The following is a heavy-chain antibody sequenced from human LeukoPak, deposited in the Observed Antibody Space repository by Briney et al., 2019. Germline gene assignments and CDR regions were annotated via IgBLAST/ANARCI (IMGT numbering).Heavy chain of an antibody. D-gene: IGHD2-15*01. CDR2: IYPGDSDT. J-gene: IGHJ4*02. V-gene: IGHV5-51*01. CDR1: GYSFPNYW. CDR3: ARSEGYCSGESCYLAY. Sequence: GESLKISCKGSGYSFPNYWIGWVRQMPGKGLEWMGIIYPGDSDTRYSPSFQGQVTISADKSISTAYLQWSGLKASDTAMYYCARSEGYCSGESCYLAYWGQGTLVTVSS.